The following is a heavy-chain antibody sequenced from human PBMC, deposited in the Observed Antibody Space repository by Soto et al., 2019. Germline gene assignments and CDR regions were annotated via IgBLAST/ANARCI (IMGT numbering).Heavy chain of an antibody. D-gene: IGHD2-8*01. CDR1: GYTFTSFG. Sequence: QVQLVQSGGEVKKPGASVKVSCKATGYTFTSFGISWVRQAPGQGLEWMGWISAYNGNTNYAQKLQGRVTMTTDTSTSTAYMELRSLTSDDTAVXYCARDRSMYYGMDVWGQGTTVTVSS. J-gene: IGHJ6*02. CDR3: ARDRSMYYGMDV. CDR2: ISAYNGNT. V-gene: IGHV1-18*01.